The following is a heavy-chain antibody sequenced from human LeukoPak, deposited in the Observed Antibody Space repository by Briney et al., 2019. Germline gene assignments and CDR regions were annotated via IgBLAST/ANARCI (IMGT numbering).Heavy chain of an antibody. D-gene: IGHD3-22*01. CDR1: GFTFSSYW. CDR2: IKEGGNKK. CDR3: ATPLDYSDTSGYHQGGD. J-gene: IGHJ4*02. Sequence: GGSLRLSCAASGFTFSSYWMTWVRQAPGKGLEWVANIKEGGNKKNYVDSVKGRFTISRDNAKNSLYLQMNSLRAEDTAVYYCATPLDYSDTSGYHQGGDWGQGTLVTVSS. V-gene: IGHV3-7*03.